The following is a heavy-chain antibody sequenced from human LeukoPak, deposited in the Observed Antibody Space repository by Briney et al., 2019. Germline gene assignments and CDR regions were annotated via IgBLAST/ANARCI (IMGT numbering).Heavy chain of an antibody. D-gene: IGHD3-22*01. Sequence: SETLSLTCTVSGGSISSSSYYWGWIRQPPGKRLEWIGSIYYSGSTYYNPSLKSRVTISVDTSKNQFSLKLSSVTAADTAVYYWAGRAGRVVVISDAFDIWGQGTMVTVSS. V-gene: IGHV4-39*07. CDR3: AGRAGRVVVISDAFDI. CDR2: IYYSGST. J-gene: IGHJ3*02. CDR1: GGSISSSSYY.